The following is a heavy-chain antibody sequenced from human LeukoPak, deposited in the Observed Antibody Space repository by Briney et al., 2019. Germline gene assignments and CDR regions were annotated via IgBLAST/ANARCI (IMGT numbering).Heavy chain of an antibody. V-gene: IGHV4-31*03. Sequence: SQTLSLTCTVSGGSISSGGYYWSWIRQHPGKGLEWIGYIYYSGSTYYNPSLKSRVTISVDTSKNQFSLKLSSVTAADTAVYYCARGMGDHPTPSGGGPYNWFDPWGQGTLVTVSS. CDR3: ARGMGDHPTPSGGGPYNWFDP. CDR2: IYYSGST. J-gene: IGHJ5*02. CDR1: GGSISSGGYY. D-gene: IGHD2-15*01.